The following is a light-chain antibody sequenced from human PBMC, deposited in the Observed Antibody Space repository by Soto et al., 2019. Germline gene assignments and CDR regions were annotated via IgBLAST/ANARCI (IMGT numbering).Light chain of an antibody. CDR1: QSVSSY. CDR3: QXRSNWPPALT. CDR2: DAS. J-gene: IGKJ4*01. V-gene: IGKV3-11*01. Sequence: EIVLTQSPATLSLSPGERATLSCRASQSVSSYLAWYQQKPGQAPRLLIYDASNRATGIPARFSGSGSGTDFTLTISSLEPEDFAXYYCQXRSNWPPALTFGGGTKVEIK.